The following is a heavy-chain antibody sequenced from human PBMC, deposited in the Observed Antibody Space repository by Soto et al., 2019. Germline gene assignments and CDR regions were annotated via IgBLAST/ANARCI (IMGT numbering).Heavy chain of an antibody. V-gene: IGHV4-30-4*01. D-gene: IGHD1-20*01. J-gene: IGHJ5*02. CDR3: ARGGITGTIWFDP. CDR1: GGSISSGDYY. CDR2: IYYSGST. Sequence: PSEPLSLPCTVSGGSISSGDYYWSWIRQPPGKGLEWIGYIYYSGSTYYNPSLKSRVTISVDTSKNQFSLKLSSVTAADTAVYYCARGGITGTIWFDPWGQGTLVTVSS.